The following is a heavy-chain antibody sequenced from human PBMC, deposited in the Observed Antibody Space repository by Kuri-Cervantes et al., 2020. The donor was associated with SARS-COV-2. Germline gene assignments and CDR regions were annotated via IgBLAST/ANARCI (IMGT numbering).Heavy chain of an antibody. Sequence: GESLKISCKGSGFRFTTYWIGWVRQMPGKGLEWMAIIYPTDSDTRHSPSFQGQVTISADKSISTAYLQWSSLKASDSAMYYCARTRGSYYTDAFDLWGQGTMVTVSS. CDR3: ARTRGSYYTDAFDL. CDR2: IYPTDSDT. V-gene: IGHV5-51*01. J-gene: IGHJ3*01. D-gene: IGHD1-26*01. CDR1: GFRFTTYW.